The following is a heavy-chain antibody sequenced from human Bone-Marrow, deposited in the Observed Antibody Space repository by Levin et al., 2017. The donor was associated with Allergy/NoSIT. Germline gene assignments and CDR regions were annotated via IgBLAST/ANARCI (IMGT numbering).Heavy chain of an antibody. Sequence: ASVKVSCKASGYTFTGYYMHWVRQAPGQGLEWMGWINPNSGGTNYAQKFQGRVTMTRDTSISTAYMELSRLRSDDTAVYYCARGESDYSNPGYYYYYGMDVWGQGTTVTVSS. J-gene: IGHJ6*02. D-gene: IGHD4-11*01. CDR1: GYTFTGYY. CDR2: INPNSGGT. V-gene: IGHV1-2*02. CDR3: ARGESDYSNPGYYYYYGMDV.